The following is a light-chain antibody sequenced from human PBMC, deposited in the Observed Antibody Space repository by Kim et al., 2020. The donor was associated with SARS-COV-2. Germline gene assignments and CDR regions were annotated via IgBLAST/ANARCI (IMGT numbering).Light chain of an antibody. CDR1: QSVSSN. V-gene: IGKV3-15*01. CDR2: GAS. J-gene: IGKJ2*01. CDR3: QQYDNWYS. Sequence: EIEMTQSPSTLSVSAGERATLSCRASQSVSSNLAWYQQKPGQAPRLLIYGASTRATGIPARFSGTGSGTEFTLTISGLQPEDFAVYYCQQYDNWYSLGQGTKREI.